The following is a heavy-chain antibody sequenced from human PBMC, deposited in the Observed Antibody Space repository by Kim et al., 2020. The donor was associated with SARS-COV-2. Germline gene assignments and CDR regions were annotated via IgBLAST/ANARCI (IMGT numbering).Heavy chain of an antibody. CDR3: ARAPGCGGNGYYFDY. CDR1: GGSISSYY. CDR2: IYYSGST. J-gene: IGHJ4*02. D-gene: IGHD2-15*01. Sequence: SETLSLTCTVSGGSISSYYWSWIRQPPGKGLEWIGYIYYSGSTNYNPSLKSRVTISVDTSKNQFSLKLSSVTAADTAVYYCARAPGCGGNGYYFDYWGQG. V-gene: IGHV4-59*13.